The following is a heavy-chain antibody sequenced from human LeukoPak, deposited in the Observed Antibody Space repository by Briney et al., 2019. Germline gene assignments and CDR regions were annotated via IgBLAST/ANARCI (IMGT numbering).Heavy chain of an antibody. Sequence: PSETLSLTCAVSGGSISSSNWWSWVRQPPGKGLEWIGEIYHSGSTNYNPSLKSRVTISVDKSKNQFSLRLSSVTAADTAVYYCARRTAMVRANWFDPWGQGTLVTVSS. CDR1: GGSISSSNW. J-gene: IGHJ5*02. CDR2: IYHSGST. CDR3: ARRTAMVRANWFDP. V-gene: IGHV4-4*02. D-gene: IGHD3-10*01.